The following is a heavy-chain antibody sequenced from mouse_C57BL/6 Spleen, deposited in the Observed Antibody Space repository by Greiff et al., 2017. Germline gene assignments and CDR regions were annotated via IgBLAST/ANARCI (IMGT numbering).Heavy chain of an antibody. V-gene: IGHV1-15*01. CDR2: IDPDTGGT. D-gene: IGHD2-2*01. J-gene: IGHJ2*01. Sequence: VQLQESGAELVRPGASVTLSCKASGYTFTDYEMHWVKQTPVHGLEWIGAIDPDTGGTAYNQMFKGKAILTADKSSSTAYMELRSLTSEDSAVYYCTMGLGYWGQGTTLTVSS. CDR3: TMGLGY. CDR1: GYTFTDYE.